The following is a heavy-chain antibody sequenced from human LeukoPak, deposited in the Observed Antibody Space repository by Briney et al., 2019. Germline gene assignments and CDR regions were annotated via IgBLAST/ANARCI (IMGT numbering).Heavy chain of an antibody. J-gene: IGHJ4*02. CDR3: ARGRCSGGSCYYQKYYFDY. D-gene: IGHD2-15*01. CDR1: GYTFTGYY. V-gene: IGHV1-2*02. CDR2: INPNSGVT. Sequence: ASVKVSCKASGYTFTGYYMHLVRQAPGQGLEWMGWINPNSGVTNYAQKFQGRVTMTRDTSISTAYMELSRLRSDDTAVYYCARGRCSGGSCYYQKYYFDYWGQGTLVTVSP.